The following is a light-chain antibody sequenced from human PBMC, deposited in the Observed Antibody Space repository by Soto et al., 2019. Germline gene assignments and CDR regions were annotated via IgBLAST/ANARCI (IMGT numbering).Light chain of an antibody. Sequence: DIQMTQSPSSLSASVGDRVTITCGASQSISSYLNWYQQKPGKDTKLLIYAASSLQSGVTSRFSGSGSGTDFTLTISSLQTEEFATYYCQQYYSYNRTVGQWTKVDIK. CDR2: AAS. J-gene: IGKJ1*01. CDR3: QQYYSYNRT. CDR1: QSISSY. V-gene: IGKV1-39*01.